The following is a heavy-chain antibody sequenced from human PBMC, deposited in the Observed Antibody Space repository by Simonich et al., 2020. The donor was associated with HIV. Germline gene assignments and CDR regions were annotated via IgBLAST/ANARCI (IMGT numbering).Heavy chain of an antibody. Sequence: QVQLQQWGAGLLKPSETLSLTCSVYGGSFSGYYWSWSRQPPGKGLEWIGEIHHSESTNYNPYLKSRVTISVDTSKNQFSLKLSSVTAADTAVYYCARSPYYYDISGDLDYWGQGTLVTVSS. J-gene: IGHJ4*02. CDR2: IHHSEST. CDR3: ARSPYYYDISGDLDY. CDR1: GGSFSGYY. V-gene: IGHV4-34*01. D-gene: IGHD3-22*01.